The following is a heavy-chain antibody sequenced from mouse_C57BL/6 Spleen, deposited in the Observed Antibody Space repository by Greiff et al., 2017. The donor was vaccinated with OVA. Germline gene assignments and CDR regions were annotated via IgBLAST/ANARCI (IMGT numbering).Heavy chain of an antibody. CDR2: IDPENGDT. V-gene: IGHV14-4*01. CDR3: TTDYYGSSYLFDV. Sequence: EVKLQESGAELVRPGASVKLSCTASGFNIKDDYMHWVKQRPEQGLEWIGWIDPENGDTEYASKFQGKATITADTSSNTAYLQLSSLTSEDTAVYYCTTDYYGSSYLFDVWGTGTTVTVSS. D-gene: IGHD1-1*01. CDR1: GFNIKDDY. J-gene: IGHJ1*03.